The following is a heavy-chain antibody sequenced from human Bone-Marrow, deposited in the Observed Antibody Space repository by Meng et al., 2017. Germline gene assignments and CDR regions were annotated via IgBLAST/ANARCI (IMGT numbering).Heavy chain of an antibody. V-gene: IGHV4-38-2*01. D-gene: IGHD3-22*01. J-gene: IGHJ6*02. CDR2: IYHSGST. Sequence: GSLRLSCAVSGYSISSGYYWGWIRQPPGKGLEWIGTIYHSGSTYYNPSLKSRVTISQDTSKNQFSLKVTSVTAADTAVYYCARARDRDSSGYYYVDYYYGMDVWGQGTTVTVSS. CDR3: ARARDRDSSGYYYVDYYYGMDV. CDR1: GYSISSGYY.